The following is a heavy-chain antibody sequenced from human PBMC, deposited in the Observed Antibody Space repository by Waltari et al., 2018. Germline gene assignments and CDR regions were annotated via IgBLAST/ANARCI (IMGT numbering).Heavy chain of an antibody. Sequence: QVQLVQSGAEVKKPGASVKVCCKASGYTFTSYDTEWVGQATGQGLEWMGWMNPNSGNTGYAQKFQGRVTITRNTSISTAYMELSSLRSEDTAVYYCARGYYGSGSYYNRFDPWGQGTLVTVSS. CDR1: GYTFTSYD. J-gene: IGHJ5*02. CDR2: MNPNSGNT. V-gene: IGHV1-8*03. CDR3: ARGYYGSGSYYNRFDP. D-gene: IGHD3-10*01.